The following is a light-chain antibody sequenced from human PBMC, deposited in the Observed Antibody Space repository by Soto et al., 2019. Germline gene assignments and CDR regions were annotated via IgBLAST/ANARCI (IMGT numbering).Light chain of an antibody. V-gene: IGKV3-15*01. CDR2: GAS. CDR1: QTISRN. CDR3: HQYENWPKT. Sequence: EIVMTQSPPTLSVSPGERATLSCRASQTISRNLAWYQQRPGQAPRLLMFGASTRAPGIPARFSGSGSGTEFTLTISSLQSEDFAVYFCHQYENWPKTFGQGTRLEI. J-gene: IGKJ5*01.